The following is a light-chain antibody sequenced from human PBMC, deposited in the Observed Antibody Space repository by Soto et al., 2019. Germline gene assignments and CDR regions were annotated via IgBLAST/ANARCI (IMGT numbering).Light chain of an antibody. J-gene: IGLJ1*01. V-gene: IGLV2-14*03. CDR1: SSDVGGYNY. CDR2: DVS. Sequence: QSVLTQPASVSGSPGQSITISCSGTSSDVGGYNYVSWYQHHPGNAPKLMIYDVSSRPSGVSNRFSGSKSGNTASLTISGLQAEDEADYYCCSFSGSSTLYVFGTGTQLTVL. CDR3: CSFSGSSTLYV.